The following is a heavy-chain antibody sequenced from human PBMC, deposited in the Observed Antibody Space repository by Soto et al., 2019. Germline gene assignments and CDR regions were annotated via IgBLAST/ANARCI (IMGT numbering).Heavy chain of an antibody. V-gene: IGHV4-4*07. D-gene: IGHD6-13*01. CDR2: IYTSGST. J-gene: IGHJ5*02. Sequence: QVQLQESGPGLVKSSETLSLTCTVSGGSISSYYWSWIRQPAGKGLEWIGRIYTSGSTNYNPSLKSRVTMSVDTSKNQFSLKLSSVTAADTAVYNCARDRRSSSSRYNWFDPWGQGTLVTVSS. CDR1: GGSISSYY. CDR3: ARDRRSSSSRYNWFDP.